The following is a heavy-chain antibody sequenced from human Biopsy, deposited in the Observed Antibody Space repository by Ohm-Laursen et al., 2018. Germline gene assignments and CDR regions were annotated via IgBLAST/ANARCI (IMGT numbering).Heavy chain of an antibody. Sequence: TQTLTLTCSFSGFSLSARGMCVSWIRQAPGKALEWLARVDWDDYKDYSASLQTKLSISKDTSNDQVVLTVNNVDSADTATYYCARTPILIVSAGLVYRHRRHLQGMDVWGQGIAVTVS. V-gene: IGHV2-70*11. CDR3: ARTPILIVSAGLVYRHRRHLQGMDV. CDR2: VDWDDYK. CDR1: GFSLSARGMC. D-gene: IGHD6-13*01. J-gene: IGHJ6*02.